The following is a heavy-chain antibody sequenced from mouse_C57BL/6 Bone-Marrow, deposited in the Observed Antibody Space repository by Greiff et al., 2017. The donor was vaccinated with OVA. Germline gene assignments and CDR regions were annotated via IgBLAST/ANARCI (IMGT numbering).Heavy chain of an antibody. Sequence: VQLQQSGPVLVKPGASVKMSCKASGYTFTDYYMNWVKQSHGKSLEWIGVINPYNGGTSYNQKFKGKATLTVDKSSSTAYMELNSLTSEDSAVYYCALWLRRDAMDYWGQGTSVTVSS. CDR2: INPYNGGT. CDR1: GYTFTDYY. D-gene: IGHD2-2*01. V-gene: IGHV1-19*01. J-gene: IGHJ4*01. CDR3: ALWLRRDAMDY.